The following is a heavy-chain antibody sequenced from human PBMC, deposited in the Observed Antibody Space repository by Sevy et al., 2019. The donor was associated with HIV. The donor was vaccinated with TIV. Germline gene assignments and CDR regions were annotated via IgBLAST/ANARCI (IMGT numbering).Heavy chain of an antibody. V-gene: IGHV3-9*01. J-gene: IGHJ6*02. D-gene: IGHD3-3*01. Sequence: GGSLRLSCVASGFTFDDYAMHWVRQPPGKGLEWVSGINWNAGSIGYADSVKGRFTISKDKAKNSLYLQMNSLRAEDTALYYCVKDFVGPRNFGAVSYYYYGMDVWGQGTTVTVSS. CDR3: VKDFVGPRNFGAVSYYYYGMDV. CDR1: GFTFDDYA. CDR2: INWNAGSI.